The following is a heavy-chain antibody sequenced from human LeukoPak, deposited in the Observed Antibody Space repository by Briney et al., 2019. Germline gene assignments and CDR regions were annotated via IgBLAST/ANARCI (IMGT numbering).Heavy chain of an antibody. CDR3: ARHRSGGSQDDAFDI. Sequence: GGSLRLSCAASGFTFYDYGMGWVRQAPGKGVEWVADIKQDGSEKFYVDSVKGRFTISRQNAKKSLFMQMNSLRAEDTAVYYCARHRSGGSQDDAFDIWGQGTLVTVSS. V-gene: IGHV3-7*01. D-gene: IGHD2-15*01. CDR1: GFTFYDYG. CDR2: IKQDGSEK. J-gene: IGHJ3*02.